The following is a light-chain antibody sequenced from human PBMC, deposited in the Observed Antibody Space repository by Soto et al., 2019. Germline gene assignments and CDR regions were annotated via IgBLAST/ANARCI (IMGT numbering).Light chain of an antibody. CDR1: QSVSSNY. CDR2: GAS. J-gene: IGKJ1*01. V-gene: IGKV3-20*01. CDR3: QQYGSSQT. Sequence: EIVLTQSTGTLSLSPGERATLSCRASQSVSSNYLAWYQQKPGQAPRLLIYGASSRATGIPDRFSGSGSGTDFTLTISRLEPEDFAVYYCQQYGSSQTFGQGTKVDIK.